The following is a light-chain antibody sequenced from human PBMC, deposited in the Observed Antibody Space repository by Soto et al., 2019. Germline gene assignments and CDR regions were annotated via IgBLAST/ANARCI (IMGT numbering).Light chain of an antibody. Sequence: EIVLTQSPATLSLSPGERATLSCWASQSVGIYLAWYQQKRGQAPRLLIYDTSNRATGIPGRFTGSGSGTEFTLTISSLQSEDFALYYCQQYTVWPFTFGGGTRVEIK. J-gene: IGKJ4*01. CDR1: QSVGIY. CDR3: QQYTVWPFT. CDR2: DTS. V-gene: IGKV3-11*01.